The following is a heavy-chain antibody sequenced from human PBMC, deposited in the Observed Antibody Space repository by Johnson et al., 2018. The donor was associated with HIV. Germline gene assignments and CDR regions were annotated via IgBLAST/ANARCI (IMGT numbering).Heavy chain of an antibody. CDR3: AREQQPITYYYDSRDAFDI. CDR1: GFTFSSYW. Sequence: VQLVESGGGLVQPGGSLRLSCAASGFTFSSYWMSWVRQAPGKGLEWVANIKQDGSEKYYVDSVKGRFTISSDNAKNSLYLQMNSLRAEDTAVYYCAREQQPITYYYDSRDAFDIWGQGTMVTVSS. CDR2: IKQDGSEK. J-gene: IGHJ3*02. D-gene: IGHD3-22*01. V-gene: IGHV3-7*01.